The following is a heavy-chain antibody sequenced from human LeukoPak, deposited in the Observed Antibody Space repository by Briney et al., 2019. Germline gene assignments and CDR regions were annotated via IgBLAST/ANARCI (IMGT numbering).Heavy chain of an antibody. V-gene: IGHV3-23*01. J-gene: IGHJ6*03. CDR2: ISGSGGST. CDR3: AKRRGLELTYYYHMDV. D-gene: IGHD1-7*01. Sequence: GGSLRLSCAASGFTFSSYAMSWVRQAPGKGLEWVSAISGSGGSTYYADSVKGRFTISRDNSKNTLYLQMNSLRADDTAVYYCAKRRGLELTYYYHMDVWGKGTTVTISS. CDR1: GFTFSSYA.